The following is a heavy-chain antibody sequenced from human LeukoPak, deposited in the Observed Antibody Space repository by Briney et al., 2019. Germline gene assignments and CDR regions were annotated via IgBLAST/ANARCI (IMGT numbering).Heavy chain of an antibody. CDR1: GFTFSSYA. D-gene: IGHD3-3*01. V-gene: IGHV3-66*01. Sequence: PGGSLRLSCAASGFTFSSYAMSWVRQAPGKGLAWVSVIHSSGSTFYADSVRGRFSISRDISKNTLYLQMNSLRVEDTSVYYCVRGGARYDRRFVFDSWGQGALVTVSS. CDR3: VRGGARYDRRFVFDS. J-gene: IGHJ4*02. CDR2: IHSSGST.